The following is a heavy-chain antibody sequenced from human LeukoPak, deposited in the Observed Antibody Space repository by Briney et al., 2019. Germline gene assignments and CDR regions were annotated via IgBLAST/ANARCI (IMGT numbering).Heavy chain of an antibody. V-gene: IGHV3-7*01. CDR2: IKQDGSEK. Sequence: PGGSLRLSCAASGFIFSTYWMSWVRQAPGKGLEWVANIKQDGSEKYYVDSVKGRFTISRDNAKNSLYLQVNSLRAEDTAVYYCARDSPDPPGGYYDSSGYYYGPYYFDYWGQGTLVTVSS. D-gene: IGHD3-22*01. J-gene: IGHJ4*02. CDR3: ARDSPDPPGGYYDSSGYYYGPYYFDY. CDR1: GFIFSTYW.